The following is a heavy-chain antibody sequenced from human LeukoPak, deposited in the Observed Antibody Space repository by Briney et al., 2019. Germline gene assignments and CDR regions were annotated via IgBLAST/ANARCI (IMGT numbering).Heavy chain of an antibody. V-gene: IGHV3-33*01. Sequence: GGSLRLSCAASGFTFSSYGMHWVRQAPGKGLEWVAIIWYDGSNKYYADSVKGRFTISRDNPKNTLYLQMNSLRAEDTAVYYCARDLGDIVVVPAAMPFDYWGQGTLVTVSS. CDR1: GFTFSSYG. D-gene: IGHD2-2*01. J-gene: IGHJ4*02. CDR2: IWYDGSNK. CDR3: ARDLGDIVVVPAAMPFDY.